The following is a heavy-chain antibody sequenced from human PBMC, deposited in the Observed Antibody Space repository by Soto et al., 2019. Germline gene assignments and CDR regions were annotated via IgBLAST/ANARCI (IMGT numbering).Heavy chain of an antibody. Sequence: QVQLVKSGADVKKPGSSVKVSCKASGGTFSSYAISWVRQAPGQGLEWMGGIIPIFGTAHYAPTFQCRVTITADESPSTAYMELSSLRSEDTAVYYCARAGYYGPTAAYGMDVWGHGTKVTVSA. CDR1: GGTFSSYA. CDR2: IIPIFGTA. J-gene: IGHJ6*01. CDR3: ARAGYYGPTAAYGMDV. V-gene: IGHV1-69*01. D-gene: IGHD3-10*01.